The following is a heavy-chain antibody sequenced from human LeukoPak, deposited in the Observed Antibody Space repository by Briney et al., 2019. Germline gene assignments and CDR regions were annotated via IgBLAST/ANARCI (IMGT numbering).Heavy chain of an antibody. Sequence: GASVKVSCKASGGTFSIYAISWVRQAPGQGLEWMGGIIPIFGTANYAQKFQGRVTITTDESTSTAYMELSSLRSEDTAVYYCARGALYCSSTSCYLNYWGQGTLVTVSS. J-gene: IGHJ4*02. D-gene: IGHD2-2*01. CDR2: IIPIFGTA. CDR3: ARGALYCSSTSCYLNY. V-gene: IGHV1-69*05. CDR1: GGTFSIYA.